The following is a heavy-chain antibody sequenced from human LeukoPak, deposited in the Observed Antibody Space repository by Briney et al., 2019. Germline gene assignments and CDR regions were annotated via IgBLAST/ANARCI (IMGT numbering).Heavy chain of an antibody. J-gene: IGHJ6*02. Sequence: SETLSLTCTVSGGSITGYYWTWLRQPAGKGLEWLGRIYSGGSTNYNPSLKSRVTMSVDTSKNQFSLKLSSVTAADTAVYYCATGRDADSARGYYDMDVWGQGTTVTVSS. V-gene: IGHV4-4*07. CDR3: ATGRDADSARGYYDMDV. D-gene: IGHD5-24*01. CDR2: IYSGGST. CDR1: GGSITGYY.